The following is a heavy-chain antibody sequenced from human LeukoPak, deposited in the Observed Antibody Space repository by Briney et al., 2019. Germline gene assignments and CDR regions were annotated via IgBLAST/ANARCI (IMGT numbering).Heavy chain of an antibody. D-gene: IGHD2-21*02. CDR1: GFAFSNSA. V-gene: IGHV3-73*01. CDR2: IRSKANNYAT. J-gene: IGHJ4*02. Sequence: QSGGSLRLSCAASGFAFSNSAMHCVRQASGEGLEWVGYIRSKANNYATAYGASVKGRLTISRDDSKNTAYLQMHSLNTEDTALYYCTRLVGDCSHDSWGQGTLVTVSS. CDR3: TRLVGDCSHDS.